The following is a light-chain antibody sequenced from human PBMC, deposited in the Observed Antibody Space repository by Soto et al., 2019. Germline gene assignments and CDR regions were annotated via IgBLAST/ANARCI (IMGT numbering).Light chain of an antibody. Sequence: QLVLTQPPSVSGAPGQRVTISCTGSSSNIGAGYDVHWYQQLPGTAPKLLIYGNSNRPSGVPDRFSGSKSGTSASLAITGLQAEDEADYYCQSYDSSLREVFGTGTQLTVL. CDR1: SSNIGAGYD. CDR2: GNS. CDR3: QSYDSSLREV. V-gene: IGLV1-40*01. J-gene: IGLJ1*01.